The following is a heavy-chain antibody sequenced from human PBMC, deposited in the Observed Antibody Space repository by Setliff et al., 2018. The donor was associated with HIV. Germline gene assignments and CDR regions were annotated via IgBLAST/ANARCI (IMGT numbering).Heavy chain of an antibody. CDR1: GFTFSNYN. J-gene: IGHJ4*02. D-gene: IGHD3-16*01. Sequence: LGGSLRLSCAASGFTFSNYNMNWVRQAPGKGLEWIAYISSLANVISYADSVKGRFTISRDNTKNSLYLQMSGLRAEDTAVYYCVSHLFGISPPGKDWGQGTLVIVSS. CDR3: VSHLFGISPPGKD. V-gene: IGHV3-48*04. CDR2: ISSLANVI.